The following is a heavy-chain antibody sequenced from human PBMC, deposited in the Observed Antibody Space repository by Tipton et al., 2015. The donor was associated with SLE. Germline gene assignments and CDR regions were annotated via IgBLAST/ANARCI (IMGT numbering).Heavy chain of an antibody. CDR2: IYYSGST. J-gene: IGHJ5*02. CDR3: ARGLVPAAFPPFDP. Sequence: TLSLTCTVSGGSISSYYWSWIRQPPGKGLEWIGYIYYSGSTNYNPSLKSRVTISVDTSKNQFSLKLSSVTAADTAVYYCARGLVPAAFPPFDPRGQGTLVTVSS. D-gene: IGHD2-2*01. V-gene: IGHV4-59*01. CDR1: GGSISSYY.